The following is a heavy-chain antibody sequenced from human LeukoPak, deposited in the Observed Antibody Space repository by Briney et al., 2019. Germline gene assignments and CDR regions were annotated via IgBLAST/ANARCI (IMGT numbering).Heavy chain of an antibody. V-gene: IGHV3-23*01. CDR3: VKGSSSSGNYPYYFDY. J-gene: IGHJ4*02. D-gene: IGHD1-26*01. CDR2: TSGSGGTT. CDR1: GFTVSSNY. Sequence: GGSLRLSCAASGFTVSSNYMSWVRQAPGKGLEWVSATSGSGGTTYYADSVKGRFTISRDNSKNTVYLQMNSLRADDTAVYYCVKGSSSSGNYPYYFDYWGQGTLVTVSS.